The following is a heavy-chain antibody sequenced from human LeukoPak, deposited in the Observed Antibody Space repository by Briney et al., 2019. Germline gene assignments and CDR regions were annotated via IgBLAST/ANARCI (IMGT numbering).Heavy chain of an antibody. Sequence: PSETLSLTCTVSGGSISSYYWSWLRQPPGKGLEWIGYIYYSGSTNYNPSLKSRVTISVDTSKNQFSLKLSSVTAADTAVYYCARGPQKNWFDPWGQGTLVTVSS. CDR1: GGSISSYY. J-gene: IGHJ5*02. V-gene: IGHV4-59*01. CDR2: IYYSGST. CDR3: ARGPQKNWFDP.